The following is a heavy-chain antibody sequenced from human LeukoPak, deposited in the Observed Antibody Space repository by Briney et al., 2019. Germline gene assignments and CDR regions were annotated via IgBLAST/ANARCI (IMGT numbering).Heavy chain of an antibody. J-gene: IGHJ4*02. Sequence: ASVKVSCKASGYTFTGYYMHWVRQAPGQGLEWMGIINPSGGSTSYAQKFQGRATMTRDTSTSTVYMELSSLRSEDTAVYYCARVVDQWLRASYFDYWGQGTLVTVSS. D-gene: IGHD5-12*01. CDR2: INPSGGST. CDR1: GYTFTGYY. V-gene: IGHV1-46*01. CDR3: ARVVDQWLRASYFDY.